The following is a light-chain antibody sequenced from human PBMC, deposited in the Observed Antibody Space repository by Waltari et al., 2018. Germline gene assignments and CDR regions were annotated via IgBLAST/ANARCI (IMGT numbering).Light chain of an antibody. CDR1: SSAVGNYNF. CDR3: CSYAGSNTWV. V-gene: IGLV2-23*01. Sequence: QSALAQPASVSGSPGQSLTISCTGTSSAVGNYNFVSWYQQHPGKPPKLLIYEGSKRPSGVSYRFSGSKSGNTASLTISGLQAEDEADYYCCSYAGSNTWVFGGGTKLTVL. J-gene: IGLJ3*02. CDR2: EGS.